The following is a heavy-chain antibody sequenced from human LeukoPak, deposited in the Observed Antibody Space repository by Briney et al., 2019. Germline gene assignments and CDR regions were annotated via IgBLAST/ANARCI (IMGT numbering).Heavy chain of an antibody. CDR2: IYYSGST. Sequence: SETLSLTCTVSGGSISSSSYYWGWIRQPPGKGLEWLGYIYYSGSTNYNPSLKSRVTISGDTSKNQFSLKLTSVTAADTAMYYCARGALLWFGEYWDIWGQGTMVTVSS. D-gene: IGHD3-10*01. J-gene: IGHJ3*02. CDR3: ARGALLWFGEYWDI. V-gene: IGHV4-61*05. CDR1: GGSISSSSYY.